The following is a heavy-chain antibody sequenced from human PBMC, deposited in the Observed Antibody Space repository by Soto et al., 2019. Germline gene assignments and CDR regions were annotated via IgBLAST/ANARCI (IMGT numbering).Heavy chain of an antibody. Sequence: SENLSLTCTVSGGSISGSYWSWIRQPPGKGLEWIGYIYYSGNTNYNPSLKSRVTISVDTSKNQFSLKLSSVTAADTAVYYCARGGWHNDYWGQGTLVTVSS. J-gene: IGHJ4*02. CDR2: IYYSGNT. D-gene: IGHD6-19*01. CDR3: ARGGWHNDY. CDR1: GGSISGSY. V-gene: IGHV4-59*01.